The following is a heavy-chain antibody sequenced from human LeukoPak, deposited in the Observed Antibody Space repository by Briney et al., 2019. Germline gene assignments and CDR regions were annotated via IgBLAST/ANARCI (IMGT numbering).Heavy chain of an antibody. J-gene: IGHJ6*02. CDR3: ARLTARRGYFYYGMDV. Sequence: SETLSLTCTVSGSSIRSHYWSWIRQPPGKELEWIGYIYSTESTNYNPSLKSRVTISVDTAKNQFSLNLNSVTAADTAVYYCARLTARRGYFYYGMDVWGQGTTVTVSS. CDR1: GSSIRSHY. D-gene: IGHD1-14*01. V-gene: IGHV4-59*11. CDR2: IYSTEST.